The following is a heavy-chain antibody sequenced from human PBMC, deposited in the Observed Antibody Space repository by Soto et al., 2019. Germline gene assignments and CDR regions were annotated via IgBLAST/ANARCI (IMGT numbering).Heavy chain of an antibody. D-gene: IGHD3-9*01. CDR3: ARVNDILTGYYFYYFDY. V-gene: IGHV4-59*01. J-gene: IGHJ4*02. CDR2: IYYSGST. CDR1: GGSISSYY. Sequence: SETLSVTWTVSGGSISSYYWSWIRQPPGKGLEWIGYIYYSGSTNYNPSLKSRVTISVDTSKNQFSLKLSSVTAADTAVYYCARVNDILTGYYFYYFDYWGQGTLVTVSS.